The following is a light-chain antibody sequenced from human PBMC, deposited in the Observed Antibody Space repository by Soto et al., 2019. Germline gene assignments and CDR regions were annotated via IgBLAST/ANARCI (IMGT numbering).Light chain of an antibody. CDR2: DVS. Sequence: QSALTQPASVSGSPGQSITISCTGTSSDVGGYNYVSWYQQHPGKAPKLMIYDVSNRPSGVSNRFSGSKSGNTASLTISGLQAEDEADYYCSSYTSSSTPGVFGPGTKLTVL. CDR1: SSDVGGYNY. CDR3: SSYTSSSTPGV. J-gene: IGLJ1*01. V-gene: IGLV2-14*01.